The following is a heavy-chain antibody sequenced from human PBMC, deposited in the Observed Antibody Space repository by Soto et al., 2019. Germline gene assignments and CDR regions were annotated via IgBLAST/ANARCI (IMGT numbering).Heavy chain of an antibody. CDR1: GGSISRYY. CDR2: IYYSGST. D-gene: IGHD5-18*01. CDR3: ASAPWDTAIVTDYYYGMDV. V-gene: IGHV4-59*01. J-gene: IGHJ6*02. Sequence: PSETLSLTCTVSGGSISRYYWSWIRQPPGKGLEWIGYIYYSGSTNYNPSLKSRVTISVDTSKNQFSLKLSSVTAADTAVYYCASAPWDTAIVTDYYYGMDVWGQGTTVT.